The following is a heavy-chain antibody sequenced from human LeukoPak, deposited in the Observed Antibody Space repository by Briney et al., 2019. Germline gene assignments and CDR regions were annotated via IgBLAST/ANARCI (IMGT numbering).Heavy chain of an antibody. J-gene: IGHJ4*02. CDR1: GFTFSRHW. CDR3: ARGGVAGGNDY. D-gene: IGHD3-10*01. Sequence: GGSLRLSCAASGFTFSRHWMHRVRQAPGKGLEWLSFINSDGSTTSHAESVKGRFTISRDNAKNTLHLQMNSLRAEDTAVYYCARGGVAGGNDYWGQGTLVTVSS. V-gene: IGHV3-74*01. CDR2: INSDGSTT.